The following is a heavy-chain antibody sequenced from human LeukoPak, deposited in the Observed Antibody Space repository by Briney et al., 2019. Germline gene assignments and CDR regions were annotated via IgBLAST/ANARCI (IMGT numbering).Heavy chain of an antibody. CDR1: GFTFSDYY. CDR3: ARGAAGGDFDY. Sequence: GGSLRLSCAASGFTFSDYYMSWIRQAPGKGLEWVSYISSSSSYTNYADSVKGRFTISRDNAKNSLYLQMSSLRVEDTAVYYCARGAAGGDFDYWGQGTLVTVSS. V-gene: IGHV3-11*05. CDR2: ISSSSSYT. J-gene: IGHJ4*02. D-gene: IGHD6-13*01.